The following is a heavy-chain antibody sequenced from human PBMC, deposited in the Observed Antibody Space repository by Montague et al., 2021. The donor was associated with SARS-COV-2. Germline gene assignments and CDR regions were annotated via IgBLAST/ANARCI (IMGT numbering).Heavy chain of an antibody. CDR3: ARVPDYYDSSGYYFDAFDI. J-gene: IGHJ3*02. Sequence: SETLSLTCAVYGGSFSGYYWSWIRQPPGKGLEWIGEINHSGSINYNPSLKSRVTISVDTSKNQFSLKLSSVTAADTAAYYCARVPDYYDSSGYYFDAFDIWGQGTMATVSS. CDR1: GGSFSGYY. D-gene: IGHD3-22*01. CDR2: INHSGSI. V-gene: IGHV4-34*01.